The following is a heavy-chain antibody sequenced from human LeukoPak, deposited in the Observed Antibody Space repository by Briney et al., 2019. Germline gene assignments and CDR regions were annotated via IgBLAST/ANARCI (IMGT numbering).Heavy chain of an antibody. D-gene: IGHD5-18*01. CDR1: GVSISSDNW. V-gene: IGHV4-4*02. Sequence: SGTLSLTCAVSGVSISSDNWWTWVRQPPGKGLEWIGEIRHSGNTKYSPSLETRVTISTDRSKNHLSLNLNSVTAADTAVYYCATRDQSRTDMVPPDYWGQGTLVTVSS. CDR3: ATRDQSRTDMVPPDY. CDR2: IRHSGNT. J-gene: IGHJ4*02.